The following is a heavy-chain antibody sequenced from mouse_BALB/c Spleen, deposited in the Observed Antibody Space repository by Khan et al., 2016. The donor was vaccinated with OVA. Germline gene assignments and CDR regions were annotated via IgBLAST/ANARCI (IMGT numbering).Heavy chain of an antibody. CDR2: TNPTNGRT. Sequence: QVQLQQSGAELVKAGASVKMSCKASGYTFTSYWMHWVKQRLGQGLEWFAETNPTNGRTSYSVKFKSKATLTVYKSSSTAYMLLSGPTFEDSAVYYCARIKKIVATYFDYWGQGTTLTVSS. J-gene: IGHJ2*01. D-gene: IGHD1-1*01. V-gene: IGHV1S81*02. CDR3: ARIKKIVATYFDY. CDR1: GYTFTSYW.